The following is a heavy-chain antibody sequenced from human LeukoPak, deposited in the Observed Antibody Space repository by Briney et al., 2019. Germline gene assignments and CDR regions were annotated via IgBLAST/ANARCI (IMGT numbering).Heavy chain of an antibody. V-gene: IGHV1-8*03. CDR3: ARGRSRSFDY. J-gene: IGHJ4*02. CDR1: GYTFTSYY. Sequence: ASVKVSCKASGYTFTSYYMHWVRQAPGQGLEWMGWMNPNSGNTGYAQKFQGRVTITRNTSISTAYMELSSLRSEDTAVYYCARGRSRSFDYWGQGTLVTVSS. CDR2: MNPNSGNT.